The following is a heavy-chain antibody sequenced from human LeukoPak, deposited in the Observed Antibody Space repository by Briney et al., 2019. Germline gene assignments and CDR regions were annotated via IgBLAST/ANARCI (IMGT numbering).Heavy chain of an antibody. D-gene: IGHD3-22*01. CDR3: ARELRPYYYDSSGYYSCWFDP. Sequence: ASVKVSCKASGYTFTSYGISWVRQAPGQGLEWMGWISAYNGNTNYAQKFQGRVTITADESTSTAYMELSSLRSEDTAVYYCARELRPYYYDSSGYYSCWFDPWGQGTLVTVSS. CDR2: ISAYNGNT. CDR1: GYTFTSYG. V-gene: IGHV1-18*01. J-gene: IGHJ5*02.